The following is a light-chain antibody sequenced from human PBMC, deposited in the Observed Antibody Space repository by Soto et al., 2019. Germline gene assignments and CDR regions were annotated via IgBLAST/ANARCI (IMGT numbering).Light chain of an antibody. CDR3: QQYNNWPLT. Sequence: VMTQSPGTLSVSPGERATLSCRASQSVSSSLAWYQQKPGQAPRLLIYGTSTRANGLPARFSGSGSGTEFTLTISSLQSEDFAVYYCQQYNNWPLTFGGGTKVDIK. J-gene: IGKJ4*01. V-gene: IGKV3-15*01. CDR2: GTS. CDR1: QSVSSS.